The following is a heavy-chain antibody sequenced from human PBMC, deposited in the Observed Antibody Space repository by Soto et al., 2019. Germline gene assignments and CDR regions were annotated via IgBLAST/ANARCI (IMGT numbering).Heavy chain of an antibody. CDR2: INAGNGNT. Sequence: QVQLVQSGAEEKKPGASVQVSCKASGYTFTSYAMHWVRQAPGQRLEWMGWINAGNGNTKYSHKFQGRVTITRDTSASTAYMELSSLRSEDTAVYYCARNIVLVTGLDYGGQGTLVTVSS. CDR1: GYTFTSYA. V-gene: IGHV1-3*05. D-gene: IGHD2-21*02. J-gene: IGHJ4*02. CDR3: ARNIVLVTGLDY.